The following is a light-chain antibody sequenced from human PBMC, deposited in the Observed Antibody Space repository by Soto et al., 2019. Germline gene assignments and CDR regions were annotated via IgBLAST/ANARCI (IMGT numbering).Light chain of an antibody. CDR1: SSDVGGYSY. Sequence: QSVLTQPPSASGSAGQSVTISCTGTSSDVGGYSYVSWYQQHPGKAPKLMIYEVTKRPSGVPDRFSASKSGNTASLTVSGLQAEDEADYYCSSYAGSNNFVFGTGTRSPS. V-gene: IGLV2-8*01. J-gene: IGLJ1*01. CDR3: SSYAGSNNFV. CDR2: EVT.